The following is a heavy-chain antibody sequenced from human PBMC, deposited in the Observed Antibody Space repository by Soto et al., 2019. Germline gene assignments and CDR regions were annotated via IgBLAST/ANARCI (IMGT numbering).Heavy chain of an antibody. Sequence: QLQLQESGSGLVKPSQTLSLTCAVSCGSISSGGYAWSWIRQPPGKGLEWIGYIYHSGSTYYNPSLKSRVTISVDMSKNQFSLKLSSVTAEDTAVYYCARRRGFPYYYGMDVWGKGTTVTVSS. CDR1: CGSISSGGYA. D-gene: IGHD5-12*01. J-gene: IGHJ6*04. CDR2: IYHSGST. CDR3: ARRRGFPYYYGMDV. V-gene: IGHV4-30-2*01.